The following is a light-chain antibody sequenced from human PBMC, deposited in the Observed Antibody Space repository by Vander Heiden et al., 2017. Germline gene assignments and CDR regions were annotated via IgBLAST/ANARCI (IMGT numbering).Light chain of an antibody. CDR1: QGISSY. J-gene: IGKJ1*01. V-gene: IGKV1-8*01. CDR3: QQYYSYPRT. Sequence: PSPPSLCASTGDRDTITCRASQGISSYLAWYQQKPGKAPKLLIYAASTLQSGVPSRSSGSGSGTDFTLTISCLQSEDFATYYCQQYYSYPRTFGQGTKVEIK. CDR2: AAS.